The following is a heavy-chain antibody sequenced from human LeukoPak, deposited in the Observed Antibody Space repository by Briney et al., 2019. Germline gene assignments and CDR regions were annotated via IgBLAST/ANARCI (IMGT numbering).Heavy chain of an antibody. CDR1: GGTFSSYA. Sequence: ASVKVSCKASGGTFSSYAISWVRQAPGQGLEWMGGIIPIFGTANYAQKFQGRVTITADESTSTAYMELSSLRSEDTAVYYCASSKRGHYYGSGSHIDYWGQGTLVTVSS. D-gene: IGHD3-10*01. V-gene: IGHV1-69*01. J-gene: IGHJ4*02. CDR3: ASSKRGHYYGSGSHIDY. CDR2: IIPIFGTA.